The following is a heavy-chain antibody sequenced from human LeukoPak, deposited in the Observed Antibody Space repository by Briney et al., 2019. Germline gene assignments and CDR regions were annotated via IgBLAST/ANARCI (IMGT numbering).Heavy chain of an antibody. J-gene: IGHJ4*02. D-gene: IGHD2-21*02. V-gene: IGHV5-51*01. CDR1: GYGFTSYR. Sequence: GESLKISCKGSGYGFTSYRIGWVRQMPGKGLEWMGTINPGDSDTRYSPSFEGQVTISADKLITTAYLQWSSLKASDTAMYYCARRRQVGTRYYFDYWGQGTLVTVSS. CDR2: INPGDSDT. CDR3: ARRRQVGTRYYFDY.